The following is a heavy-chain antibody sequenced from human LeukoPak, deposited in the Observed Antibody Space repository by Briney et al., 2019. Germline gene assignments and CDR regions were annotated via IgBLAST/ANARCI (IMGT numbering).Heavy chain of an antibody. CDR3: ARDNAPIAVAGTGIDY. D-gene: IGHD6-19*01. CDR2: IYYSGST. V-gene: IGHV4-59*01. J-gene: IGHJ4*02. Sequence: SETLSLTCTVSGVSISSYYWSWIRQPPGKGLEWIGYIYYSGSTNYNPSLKSRVTISVDTSKNQFSLKLSSVTAADTAVYYCARDNAPIAVAGTGIDYWGQGTLVTVSS. CDR1: GVSISSYY.